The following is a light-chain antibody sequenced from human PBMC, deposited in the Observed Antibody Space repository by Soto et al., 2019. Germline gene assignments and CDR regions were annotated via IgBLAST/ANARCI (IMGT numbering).Light chain of an antibody. CDR2: WAY. CDR1: QSVLYSSNNKNY. J-gene: IGKJ1*01. CDR3: QQYYSTPWT. V-gene: IGKV4-1*01. Sequence: DIVMTQSPDSLAVSLGERATINCKYSQSVLYSSNNKNYLTWYQQKSGQPPKLLIYWAYTRESGVPDRFSGSGYGADVTLTISSLQAEDVAVYYCQQYYSTPWTFGQGTKVEIK.